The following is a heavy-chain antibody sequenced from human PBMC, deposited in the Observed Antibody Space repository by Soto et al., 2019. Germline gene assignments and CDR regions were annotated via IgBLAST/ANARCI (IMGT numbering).Heavy chain of an antibody. CDR2: IWYDGSNK. Sequence: PGGSLRLSCAASGFTFSSYGMHWVRQAPGKGLEWVAVIWYDGSNKYYADSVKGRFTISRDNSKNTLYLQMNSLRAEDTAVYYCAREGYSSGWYLPAKIYYYGMDVWGQGTTVTVSS. CDR3: AREGYSSGWYLPAKIYYYGMDV. CDR1: GFTFSSYG. J-gene: IGHJ6*02. D-gene: IGHD6-19*01. V-gene: IGHV3-33*01.